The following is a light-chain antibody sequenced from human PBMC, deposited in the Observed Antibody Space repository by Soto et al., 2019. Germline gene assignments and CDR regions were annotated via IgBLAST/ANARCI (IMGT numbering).Light chain of an antibody. CDR1: SSDVGSYNL. Sequence: QSALTQPASVSGSPGQSITISCTGTSSDVGSYNLVSWYQQHPGKAPKLIIYEGSKRPSGISNRFSGSKSGDTASLTISGLQAEGEAEYFCSSYRGSIVVFGGGTQLTVL. CDR2: EGS. J-gene: IGLJ2*01. V-gene: IGLV2-23*01. CDR3: SSYRGSIVV.